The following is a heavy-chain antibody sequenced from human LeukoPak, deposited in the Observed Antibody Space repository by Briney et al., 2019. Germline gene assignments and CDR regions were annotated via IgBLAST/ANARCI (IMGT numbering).Heavy chain of an antibody. V-gene: IGHV4-34*01. CDR3: ARGGVAGKATKEVDY. Sequence: SETLSLTCAVYGGSFSGYYWRWIRQPPGKGLEWIGEINHSGSTNYNPSLKSRVTISVDTSKNQFSLKLSSVTAADTAVYYCARGGVAGKATKEVDYWGQGTLVTVSS. CDR2: INHSGST. CDR1: GGSFSGYY. D-gene: IGHD6-13*01. J-gene: IGHJ4*02.